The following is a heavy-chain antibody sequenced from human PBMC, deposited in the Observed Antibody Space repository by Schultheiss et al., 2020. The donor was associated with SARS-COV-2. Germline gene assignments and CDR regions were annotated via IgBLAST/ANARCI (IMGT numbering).Heavy chain of an antibody. Sequence: SQTLSLTCTVSGGSISSYYWSWIRQPPGKGLEWIGRIYTSGSTNYNPSLKSRVTISVDTSKNQFSLKLSSVTAADTAVYYCARLQKLRFLEWSIGYWGQGTLVTVSS. J-gene: IGHJ4*02. CDR3: ARLQKLRFLEWSIGY. V-gene: IGHV4-4*07. CDR1: GGSISSYY. D-gene: IGHD3-3*01. CDR2: IYTSGST.